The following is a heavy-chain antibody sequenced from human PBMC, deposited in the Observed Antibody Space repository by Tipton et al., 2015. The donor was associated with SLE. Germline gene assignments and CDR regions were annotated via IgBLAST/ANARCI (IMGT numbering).Heavy chain of an antibody. V-gene: IGHV4-4*08. CDR3: ASGGFYGSGSYYGGWFDP. J-gene: IGHJ5*02. CDR2: THTTGST. Sequence: TLSLTCKVSGGSFSNYYWSWIRLTSGERLEWIGYTHTTGSTNYNPSLKSRLTISVDTSKNQFSLKLTSVTAADTGVYYCASGGFYGSGSYYGGWFDPWGQGTLDTVSS. D-gene: IGHD3-10*01. CDR1: GGSFSNYY.